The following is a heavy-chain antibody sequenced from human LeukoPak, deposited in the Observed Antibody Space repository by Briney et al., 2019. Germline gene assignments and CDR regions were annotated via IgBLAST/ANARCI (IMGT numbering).Heavy chain of an antibody. CDR3: ARDRDYHGSGSYYNVVDY. J-gene: IGHJ4*02. V-gene: IGHV1-2*06. Sequence: ASVKVSCKASGYTFTGYYMHWVRQAPGQGLEWMGRINPNSGGTNYAQKFQGRVTMTRDTSISAAYMELSRLRSDDTAVYYCARDRDYHGSGSYYNVVDYWGQGTLVTVSS. CDR1: GYTFTGYY. D-gene: IGHD3-10*01. CDR2: INPNSGGT.